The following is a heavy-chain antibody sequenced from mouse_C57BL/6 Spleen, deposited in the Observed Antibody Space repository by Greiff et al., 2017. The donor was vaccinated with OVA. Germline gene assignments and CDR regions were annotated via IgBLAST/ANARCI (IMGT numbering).Heavy chain of an antibody. D-gene: IGHD2-4*01. Sequence: VQLQQSGPELVKPGASVKISCKASGYSFTSYYIHWVKQRPGQGLEWIGWIYPGSGNTKYNEKFKGKATLTSDTSSSTAYMQLRSLTSEDSAVYYCARYDYDGFAYWGQGTLVTVSA. V-gene: IGHV1-66*01. CDR2: IYPGSGNT. CDR3: ARYDYDGFAY. J-gene: IGHJ3*01. CDR1: GYSFTSYY.